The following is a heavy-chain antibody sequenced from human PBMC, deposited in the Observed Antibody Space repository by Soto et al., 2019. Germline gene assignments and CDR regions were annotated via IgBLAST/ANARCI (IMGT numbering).Heavy chain of an antibody. J-gene: IGHJ4*02. CDR3: AHSRGVSPIDY. Sequence: QITLKESGPTLVKPTQTLTLTCTFSGFSLSTSGVGVGWIRQPPGKALEWLALIYWADDKRYSPSLKSSLTLAKDTSKNQVVLTMTNMYPVDTATYYGAHSRGVSPIDYRVQGTLVTVSS. CDR2: IYWADDK. D-gene: IGHD3-16*01. CDR1: GFSLSTSGVG. V-gene: IGHV2-5*02.